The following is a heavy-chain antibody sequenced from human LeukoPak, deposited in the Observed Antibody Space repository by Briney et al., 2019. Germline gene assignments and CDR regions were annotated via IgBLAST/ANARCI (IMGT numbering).Heavy chain of an antibody. Sequence: PGGSLRLSCAASGFTFSSHSMNWVRQAPGKGLEWVPYISSSGSTIYYADSVKGRFSISRDNAKNSLHLQMNSLRVEDTAVYYCARGTLPGKAPYWGQGTLSPAPQ. CDR3: ARGTLPGKAPY. V-gene: IGHV3-48*01. D-gene: IGHD3-9*01. CDR2: ISSSGSTI. CDR1: GFTFSSHS. J-gene: IGHJ4*02.